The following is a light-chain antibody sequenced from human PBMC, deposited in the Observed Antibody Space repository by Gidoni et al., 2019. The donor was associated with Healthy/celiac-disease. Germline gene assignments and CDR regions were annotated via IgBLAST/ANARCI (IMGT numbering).Light chain of an antibody. CDR2: AAS. V-gene: IGKV1-39*01. J-gene: IGKJ2*01. CDR1: QSISSY. CDR3: QQSYSTPYT. Sequence: QMTQSPSSLSASVGDRVTITCRASQSISSYLNWYQQKPGKAPKLLIYAASSLQSGVPSKFSGSGSGTDFTLTISSLQPEDFATYYCQQSYSTPYTFGQGTKLEIK.